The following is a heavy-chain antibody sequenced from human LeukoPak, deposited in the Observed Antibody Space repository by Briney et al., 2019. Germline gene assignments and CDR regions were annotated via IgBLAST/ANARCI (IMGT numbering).Heavy chain of an antibody. D-gene: IGHD3-22*01. CDR2: INYSGST. V-gene: IGHV4-59*01. Sequence: AETLSLTCTVSGGSISSYYWSWIRQPPGKGLEWIGYINYSGSTYNKPSLKGRVSISVDTSKNQCSLKLNSVTAADTAVYYCARGGVDDDSSGLIDYWGQGTLVTVSS. CDR3: ARGGVDDDSSGLIDY. J-gene: IGHJ4*02. CDR1: GGSISSYY.